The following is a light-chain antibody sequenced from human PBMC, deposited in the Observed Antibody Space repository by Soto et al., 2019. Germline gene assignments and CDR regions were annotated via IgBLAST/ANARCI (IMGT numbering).Light chain of an antibody. CDR3: QSYASDFVV. CDR1: SGSIADY. Sequence: NFMLTQPHSVSESPGKTLSISCTRSSGSIADYVQWYQQRPGSAPTTVIYENNQRLSGVPDRFSGSTDGSSNSASLTISGLQTEDEADYYCQSYASDFVVFGGGTKVTVL. J-gene: IGLJ2*01. CDR2: ENN. V-gene: IGLV6-57*04.